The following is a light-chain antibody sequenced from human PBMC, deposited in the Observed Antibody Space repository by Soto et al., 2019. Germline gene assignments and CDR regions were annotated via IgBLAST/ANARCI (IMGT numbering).Light chain of an antibody. J-gene: IGKJ5*01. V-gene: IGKV3-15*01. CDR1: HSVSSN. Sequence: EIVMTQSPATLSVSPGERATLACMASHSVSSNLAWYQQKPGQGPRLLIYGASTRATGIPDRFSGSGSGTEFTLTISSLQSEDFAVYYCQQYNNWPPITFGQGTRLEI. CDR2: GAS. CDR3: QQYNNWPPIT.